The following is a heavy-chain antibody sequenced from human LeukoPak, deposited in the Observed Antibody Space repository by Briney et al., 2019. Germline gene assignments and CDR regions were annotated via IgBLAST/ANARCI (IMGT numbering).Heavy chain of an antibody. CDR2: LYTSGST. D-gene: IGHD4-17*01. Sequence: SETLSLTCFVTGGSISYYYWSWIRRPAGKGLEWIGRLYTSGSTDYNPSLKSRVTMSVDTSKNQFSLKLRSVTAADTAVYYCARGTVTTLFDYWCQGTLVTVSS. J-gene: IGHJ4*02. CDR3: ARGTVTTLFDY. V-gene: IGHV4-4*07. CDR1: GGSISYYY.